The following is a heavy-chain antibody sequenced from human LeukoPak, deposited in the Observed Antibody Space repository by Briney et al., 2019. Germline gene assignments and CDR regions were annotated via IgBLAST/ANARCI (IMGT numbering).Heavy chain of an antibody. V-gene: IGHV3-21*06. J-gene: IGHJ4*02. CDR1: GFSFSTYS. CDR2: VSGTSEYI. Sequence: GGSLRLSCAASGFSFSTYSMIWVRQAPGKGLEWVSSVSGTSEYIYYADSVRGRFTISRDNAKNTVYLQMNSLRAEDTAVYYCARWYSSGWYSDYWGQGTLVSVSS. D-gene: IGHD6-19*01. CDR3: ARWYSSGWYSDY.